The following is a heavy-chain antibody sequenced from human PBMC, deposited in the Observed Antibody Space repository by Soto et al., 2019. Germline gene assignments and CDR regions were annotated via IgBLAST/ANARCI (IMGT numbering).Heavy chain of an antibody. J-gene: IGHJ6*02. D-gene: IGHD3-3*02. CDR2: IIPIFGTA. V-gene: IGHV1-69*01. Sequence: QVQLVQSGAEVKKPGSSVKVSCKASGGTFSSYAISWVRQAPGQGLEWMGGIIPIFGTANYAQKFQGRVTLPGDDPTTTAYRESSSLKSEDTAVYYCARSRTVWLPILAPNSYYHGMDVGAQGATV. CDR1: GGTFSSYA. CDR3: ARSRTVWLPILAPNSYYHGMDV.